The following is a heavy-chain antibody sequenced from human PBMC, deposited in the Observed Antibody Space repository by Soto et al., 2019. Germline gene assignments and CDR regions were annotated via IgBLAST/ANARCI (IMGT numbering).Heavy chain of an antibody. V-gene: IGHV3-11*01. CDR3: ARDVAY. J-gene: IGHJ4*02. Sequence: GGSLRLSCAASGFTFDDYAMHWVRQAPGKGLEWISYISSSGSTIFYAESVKGRFTNSRNNAKNSLYLQMNNLRAEDTAVYYCARDVAYWGQGTLVAVSS. CDR2: ISSSGSTI. CDR1: GFTFDDYA.